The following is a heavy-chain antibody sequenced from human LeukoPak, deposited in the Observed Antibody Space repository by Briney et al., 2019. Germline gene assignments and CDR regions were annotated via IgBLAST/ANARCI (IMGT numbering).Heavy chain of an antibody. V-gene: IGHV3-30*18. Sequence: ERSLRLSCAASGLIFSSYGMHWVRQAPGKGLEWVAVISYDGNNEYYADSVKGRFTISRDNSKNTLYLQMNSLRVADTAVYYCAKDVESNYDYYNALDVWGQGTTVTVSS. D-gene: IGHD5-24*01. CDR2: ISYDGNNE. CDR1: GLIFSSYG. J-gene: IGHJ6*02. CDR3: AKDVESNYDYYNALDV.